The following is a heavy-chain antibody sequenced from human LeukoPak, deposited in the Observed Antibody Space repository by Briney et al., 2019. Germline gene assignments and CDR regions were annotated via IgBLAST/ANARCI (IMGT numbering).Heavy chain of an antibody. CDR2: TFNGGSP. CDR3: ARGVVSPRFFDYMDV. Sequence: PSETLSLTCNVSGASTSDYNFYWNWIRQPAGESLEWIGRTFNGGSPNYNPSLMSRVTISMDTSTNQFSLKLNSVTAADTATYYCARGVVSPRFFDYMDVWGKGTPVTVSS. J-gene: IGHJ6*03. V-gene: IGHV4-61*02. CDR1: GASTSDYNFY. D-gene: IGHD2-2*01.